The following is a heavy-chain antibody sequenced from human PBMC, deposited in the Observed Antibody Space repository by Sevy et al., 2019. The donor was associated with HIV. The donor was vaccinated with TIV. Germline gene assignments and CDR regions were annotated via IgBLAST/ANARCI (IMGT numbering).Heavy chain of an antibody. V-gene: IGHV4-59*08. D-gene: IGHD1-26*01. J-gene: IGHJ4*02. CDR1: GGSITSLY. CDR3: AGENAWGRGYS. Sequence: SETLSLTCTVSGGSITSLYWNWIRQPPGKGLEWIANIYYNGHINYNPSLKSRVTLSLDTSKNQFSLWLSSVTAADTAMYYCAGENAWGRGYSWGQGILVTVSS. CDR2: IYYNGHI.